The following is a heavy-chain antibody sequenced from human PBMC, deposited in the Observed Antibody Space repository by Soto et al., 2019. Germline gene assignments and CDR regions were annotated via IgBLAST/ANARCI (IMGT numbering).Heavy chain of an antibody. V-gene: IGHV4-34*01. CDR3: ARGAEMVAAATLYYYYYGMDV. CDR2: ITHTGSA. J-gene: IGHJ6*02. Sequence: SETLSLTCAVSGGSFNGYYCSWIRQPPGKGLEWIGEITHTGSATYNPSLKSRVTISVDASKYQFSLSVTSATAADTAVYYCARGAEMVAAATLYYYYYGMDVWGQGTTVTVSS. D-gene: IGHD6-13*01. CDR1: GGSFNGYY.